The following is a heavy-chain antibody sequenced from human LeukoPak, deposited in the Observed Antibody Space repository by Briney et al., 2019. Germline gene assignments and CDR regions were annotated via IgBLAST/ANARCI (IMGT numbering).Heavy chain of an antibody. D-gene: IGHD3-22*01. CDR1: GGSVSSSSYY. Sequence: SETLSLTCSVSGGSVSSSSYYWGWIRAPPGKGREWIGSINYSGTTYYRPSLKSRVTISVDTSKNQFSLKLSSVTAADTAVYYCASCYDSSGYAFDYWGQGTLVTDSS. CDR3: ASCYDSSGYAFDY. CDR2: INYSGTT. J-gene: IGHJ4*02. V-gene: IGHV4-39*07.